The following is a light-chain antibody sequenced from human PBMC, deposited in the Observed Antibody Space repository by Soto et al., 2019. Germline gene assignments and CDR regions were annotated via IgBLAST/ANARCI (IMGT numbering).Light chain of an antibody. Sequence: EIVLTQSPATLSLSPGERATLSCRASQSVSSYLAWYQQKPGQAPRLLMYEASNRATGIPARFSGGGSGTDFTLTISSLEPDDFAVYYCQQRSNLITFGQGTLLEIK. CDR3: QQRSNLIT. J-gene: IGKJ5*01. CDR2: EAS. CDR1: QSVSSY. V-gene: IGKV3-11*01.